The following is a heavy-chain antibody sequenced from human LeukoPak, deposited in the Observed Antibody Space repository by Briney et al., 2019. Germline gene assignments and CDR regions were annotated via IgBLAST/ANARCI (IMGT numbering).Heavy chain of an antibody. CDR1: GFTFSSYS. Sequence: PGGSLRLSCAASGFTFSSYSMNWVRQAPGKGLEWVSSISSSSSYIYYADSVKGRFTISRDNAKNSLYLQMNSLRAEDTAVYYCARDSGYESLYYYYYGMDVWGQGTLVTVSS. CDR2: ISSSSSYI. V-gene: IGHV3-21*01. D-gene: IGHD5-12*01. J-gene: IGHJ6*02. CDR3: ARDSGYESLYYYYYGMDV.